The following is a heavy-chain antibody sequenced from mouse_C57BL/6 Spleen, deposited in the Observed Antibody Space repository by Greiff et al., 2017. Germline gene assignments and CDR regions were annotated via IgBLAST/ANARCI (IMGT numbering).Heavy chain of an antibody. CDR3: ARKWNSNPFAY. V-gene: IGHV5-15*04. D-gene: IGHD2-5*01. J-gene: IGHJ3*01. CDR1: GFTFSDYG. Sequence: EVKLVESGGGLVQPGGSLKLSCAASGFTFSDYGMAWVRQAPRQGPEWVAFISNLAYSIYYADTVTGRFTISRENAKNTLYLEMSSRRSEETAMYYCARKWNSNPFAYWGQGTLVTVSA. CDR2: ISNLAYSI.